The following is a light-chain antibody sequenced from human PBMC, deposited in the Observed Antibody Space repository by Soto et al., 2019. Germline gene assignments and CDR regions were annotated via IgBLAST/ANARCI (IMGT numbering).Light chain of an antibody. J-gene: IGKJ4*01. CDR2: DAS. V-gene: IGKV3-11*01. CDR1: QSVSKY. Sequence: EIVLTQSPATLSLSPGERATLSCRASQSVSKYLAWYQQKPGQAPRLLIYDASNRATGIPARFSGSGSGTDSTLTISSLEPEDFAVYSCHQRTNWPLTFGGGTKVEIK. CDR3: HQRTNWPLT.